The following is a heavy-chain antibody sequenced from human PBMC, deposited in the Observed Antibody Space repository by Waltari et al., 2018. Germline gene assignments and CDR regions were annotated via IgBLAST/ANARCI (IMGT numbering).Heavy chain of an antibody. J-gene: IGHJ4*02. CDR1: GYTFTSYY. D-gene: IGHD6-13*01. CDR3: ARDSSSWYRGDYFDY. Sequence: QVQLVQSGAEVKKPGASVKVSCKASGYTFTSYYMHWVRQAPGQGLEWMGIINPSGGSTSYAQKFQGRVTMTMDTSTSTVYMELSSLRSEDTAVYYCARDSSSWYRGDYFDYWGQGTLVTVSS. CDR2: INPSGGST. V-gene: IGHV1-46*03.